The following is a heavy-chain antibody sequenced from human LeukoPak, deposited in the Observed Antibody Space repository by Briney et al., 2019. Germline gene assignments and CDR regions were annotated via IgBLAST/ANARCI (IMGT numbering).Heavy chain of an antibody. Sequence: AASVKVSCKASGGTFSSYAISWVRQAPGQGLEWMGRIIPILGIANYAQKFQGRVTMTRNTSISTAYMELSSLRSEDTAVYYCARGGFDGSGSSRLWYFDLWGRGTLVTVSS. CDR3: ARGGFDGSGSSRLWYFDL. CDR2: IIPILGIA. V-gene: IGHV1-69*04. CDR1: GGTFSSYA. J-gene: IGHJ2*01. D-gene: IGHD3-10*01.